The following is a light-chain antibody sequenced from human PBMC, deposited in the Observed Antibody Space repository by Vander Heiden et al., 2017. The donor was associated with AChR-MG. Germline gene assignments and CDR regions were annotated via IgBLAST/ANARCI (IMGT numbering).Light chain of an antibody. Sequence: DIQMTQSPSTLSAYVGDRVTITCRASQRISTSLAWYQQTPGTAPKPRIYKASSLESGVPARFSGSGSGSEFTLTISSLQPDDCATYYCQQYYSYPVTFGGGTKVEIK. J-gene: IGKJ4*01. V-gene: IGKV1-5*03. CDR1: QRISTS. CDR2: KAS. CDR3: QQYYSYPVT.